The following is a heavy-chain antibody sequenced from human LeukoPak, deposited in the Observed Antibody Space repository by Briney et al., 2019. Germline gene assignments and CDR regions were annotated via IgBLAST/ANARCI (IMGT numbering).Heavy chain of an antibody. CDR2: ISAYNGNT. Sequence: ASVNVSCKASVYTFTSYGISWVRQAPGQGLEWMGWISAYNGNTNYAQKLQGRVTMTTDTSTSTAYMELRSLRSDDTAVYYCARMTYYYDSDPSGYFDYWGQGTLVTVSS. J-gene: IGHJ4*02. D-gene: IGHD3-22*01. CDR1: VYTFTSYG. V-gene: IGHV1-18*01. CDR3: ARMTYYYDSDPSGYFDY.